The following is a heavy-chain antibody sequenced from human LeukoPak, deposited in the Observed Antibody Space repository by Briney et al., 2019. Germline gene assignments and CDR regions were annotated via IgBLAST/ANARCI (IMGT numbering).Heavy chain of an antibody. D-gene: IGHD6-13*01. CDR2: INPNSGGT. V-gene: IGHV1-2*02. CDR3: ARSLISSSWYRSDY. CDR1: GGTFSSYA. J-gene: IGHJ4*02. Sequence: GASVKVSCKAFGGTFSSYAISWVRQAPGQGLEWMGWINPNSGGTNCAQKFQGSVTMTRDTSISTAFMELSRLRSDDTAVYYCARSLISSSWYRSDYWGQGTLVTVSS.